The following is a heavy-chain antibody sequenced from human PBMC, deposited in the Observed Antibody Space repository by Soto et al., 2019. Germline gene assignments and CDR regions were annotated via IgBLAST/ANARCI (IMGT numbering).Heavy chain of an antibody. CDR1: DGSISSGCSY. V-gene: IGHV4-31*03. D-gene: IGHD3-22*01. CDR2: IYYSGNT. Sequence: SETLSLTCTVSDGSISSGCSYWSWIRQHPGKGLEWIGYIYYSGNTYYNPSLKSRVTISVDTFKNQFSLKLSSVTAADTAMDYCARSYYDSSGYELGWFDPRGQG. CDR3: ARSYYDSSGYELGWFDP. J-gene: IGHJ5*02.